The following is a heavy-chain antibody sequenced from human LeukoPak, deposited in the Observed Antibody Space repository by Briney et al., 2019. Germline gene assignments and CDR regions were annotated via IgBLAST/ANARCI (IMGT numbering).Heavy chain of an antibody. Sequence: PGGSLRLSCAASGFTFSSYGMHWVRQAPGKGLEWVAFIRYDGSNKYYADSVKGRFTISRDNSKNTLYLQMNSLRAEDTAVYYCLSLRYCSGGSCYSDAFDIWGQGTMVTVSS. D-gene: IGHD2-15*01. CDR3: LSLRYCSGGSCYSDAFDI. J-gene: IGHJ3*02. CDR1: GFTFSSYG. CDR2: IRYDGSNK. V-gene: IGHV3-30*02.